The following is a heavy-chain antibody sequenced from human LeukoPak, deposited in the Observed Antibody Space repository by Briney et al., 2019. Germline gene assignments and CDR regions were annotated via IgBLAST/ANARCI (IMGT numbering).Heavy chain of an antibody. V-gene: IGHV3-7*01. J-gene: IGHJ4*02. CDR3: VRDGGVSGYDLLDY. Sequence: PGGSLRLSCAASGFTSSHYWMTWVRQAPGKGLEWVAHINQDGSKEYYMDSVKARFTISRDNAKNSLSLQMNSLRAEDTAVYYCVRDGGVSGYDLLDYWGQGTLVTVSS. CDR1: GFTSSHYW. CDR2: INQDGSKE. D-gene: IGHD5-12*01.